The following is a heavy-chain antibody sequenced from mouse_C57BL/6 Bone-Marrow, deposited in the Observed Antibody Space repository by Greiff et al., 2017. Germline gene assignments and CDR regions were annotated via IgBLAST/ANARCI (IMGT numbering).Heavy chain of an antibody. CDR3: ARWTAECTEHYGMDY. V-gene: IGHV1-72*01. D-gene: IGHD3-3*01. Sequence: QVQLQQPGAELVKPGASVKLSCKASGYTFTSYWMHWVKQRPGRGLEWIGRIDPNSGGTKYNEKFKSKATLTVDKPSSTAYMQLSSLTSEDSTVYDCARWTAECTEHYGMDYWGQGTSVTVSS. J-gene: IGHJ4*01. CDR1: GYTFTSYW. CDR2: IDPNSGGT.